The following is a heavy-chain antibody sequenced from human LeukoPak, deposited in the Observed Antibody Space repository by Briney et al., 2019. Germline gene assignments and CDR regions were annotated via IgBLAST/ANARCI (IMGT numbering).Heavy chain of an antibody. CDR3: ARYYDYDSRGYYYYFDY. CDR1: GFTFSSYS. V-gene: IGHV3-21*01. CDR2: ISSSSSYI. J-gene: IGHJ4*02. D-gene: IGHD3-22*01. Sequence: GGSLRLSCAASGFTFSSYSLNWVRQAPGKGLEWVSSISSSSSYIYYADSVKGRFTISRDNAKNSLYLQMNSLRAEDTALYYCARYYDYDSRGYYYYFDYWAQGTLVTVSS.